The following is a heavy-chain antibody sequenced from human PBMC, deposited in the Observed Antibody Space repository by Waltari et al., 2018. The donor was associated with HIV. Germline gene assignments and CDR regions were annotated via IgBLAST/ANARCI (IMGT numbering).Heavy chain of an antibody. D-gene: IGHD4-17*01. V-gene: IGHV3-30*18. J-gene: IGHJ4*02. CDR2: ISFDGKNK. CDR1: GFAFSNYG. Sequence: QVQLVESGGGVVQPGWSLRLSCEASGFAFSNYGIHWLRQAPGKGLEWVAIISFDGKNKFYADSVKGRFTVSRDNSKNTLYLNMESLRGEDTAVYYCAKGGYDYGDYSYFDYWGQGTLVTVSA. CDR3: AKGGYDYGDYSYFDY.